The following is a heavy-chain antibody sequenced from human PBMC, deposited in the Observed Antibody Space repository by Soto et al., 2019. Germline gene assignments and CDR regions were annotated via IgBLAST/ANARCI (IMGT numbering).Heavy chain of an antibody. D-gene: IGHD5-12*01. CDR2: ISYDGSNK. V-gene: IGHV3-30-3*01. Sequence: QVQLVESGGGVVQPGRSLRLSCAASGFTFSSYAMHWVRQAPGKGLEWVAVISYDGSNKYYADSVKGRFTISRDNSKNTLYLQMNSLRAEDTAVYYCARDRRQMATNDAFDIWGQGTMVTVSS. CDR1: GFTFSSYA. CDR3: ARDRRQMATNDAFDI. J-gene: IGHJ3*02.